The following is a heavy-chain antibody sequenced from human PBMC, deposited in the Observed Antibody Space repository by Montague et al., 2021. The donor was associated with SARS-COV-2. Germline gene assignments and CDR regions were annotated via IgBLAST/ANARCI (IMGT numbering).Heavy chain of an antibody. Sequence: SLRLSCAASGFTFTHYEMNWVRQAPGKGLEWVSYISSSGSIIYYADSVKGRFTISRDVAKNSLYLQMSSLRAEDTAVYYCARDREYCSSASCYDIYYGMDVWGQGTTVTVSS. CDR2: ISSSGSII. V-gene: IGHV3-48*03. CDR3: ARDREYCSSASCYDIYYGMDV. CDR1: GFTFTHYE. D-gene: IGHD2-2*01. J-gene: IGHJ6*02.